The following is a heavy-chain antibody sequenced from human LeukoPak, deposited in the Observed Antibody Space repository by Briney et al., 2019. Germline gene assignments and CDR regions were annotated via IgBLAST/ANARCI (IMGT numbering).Heavy chain of an antibody. CDR1: GYTFTSYG. CDR3: AKAPVTTCSGAYCYPFDY. CDR2: ISAYNGNT. Sequence: ASVKVSCKASGYTFTSYGISWVRQAPGQGLEWMGWISAYNGNTNYAQKLQGRVTMTTDTSTSTAYIELRSLRSDDTAVYYCAKAPVTTCSGAYCYPFDYWGQGTLVTVSS. J-gene: IGHJ4*02. V-gene: IGHV1-18*01. D-gene: IGHD2-21*01.